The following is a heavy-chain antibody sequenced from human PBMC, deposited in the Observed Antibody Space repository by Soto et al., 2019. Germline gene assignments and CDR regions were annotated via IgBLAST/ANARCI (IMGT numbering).Heavy chain of an antibody. V-gene: IGHV4-39*01. CDR2: IYYSGST. Sequence: PSETLSLTCPVSGCSISSSIYYWGWIRQPPGKGLEWIGSIYYSGSTYYNPSLKSRVTISVDTSKNQFSLKLSSVTAADTAVYYCARLERQAGTAYYYYGMDVWGQGTTVTVSS. CDR1: GCSISSSIYY. D-gene: IGHD6-19*01. J-gene: IGHJ6*02. CDR3: ARLERQAGTAYYYYGMDV.